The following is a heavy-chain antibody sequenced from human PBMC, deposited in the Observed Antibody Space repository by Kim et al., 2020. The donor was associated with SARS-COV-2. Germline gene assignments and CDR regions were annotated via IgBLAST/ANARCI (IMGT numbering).Heavy chain of an antibody. CDR3: ARDRYYYGSGSYYNGVWYFDL. CDR1: GYTFTSYA. CDR2: INTNTGNP. J-gene: IGHJ2*01. Sequence: ASVKVYCKASGYTFTSYAMNWVRQAPGQGLEWMGWINTNTGNPTYAQGFTGRFVFSLDTSVSTAYLQISSLKAEDTAVYYCARDRYYYGSGSYYNGVWYFDLWGRGTLVTVSS. V-gene: IGHV7-4-1*02. D-gene: IGHD3-10*01.